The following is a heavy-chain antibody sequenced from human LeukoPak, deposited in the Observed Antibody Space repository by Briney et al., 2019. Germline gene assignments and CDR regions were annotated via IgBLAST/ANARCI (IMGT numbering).Heavy chain of an antibody. V-gene: IGHV4-39*01. CDR1: GGSISSSSYY. CDR2: IYYSGST. J-gene: IGHJ6*03. D-gene: IGHD1-14*01. Sequence: SETLSLTCTVSGGSISSSSYYWGWIRQPPGKGLEWIGSIYYSGSTYYNPSLKSRVTTSVDTSKNQFSLKLSSVTAADTAVYYCARTPPPGGYYYYYMDVWGKGTTVTVSS. CDR3: ARTPPPGGYYYYYMDV.